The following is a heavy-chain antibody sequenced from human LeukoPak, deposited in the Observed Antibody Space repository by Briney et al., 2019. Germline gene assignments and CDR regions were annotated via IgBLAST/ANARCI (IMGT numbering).Heavy chain of an antibody. CDR3: ARTYYYDSSGYYSLFNYYGMDV. Sequence: SETLSLTCTVSGGSISSYYWSWIRQPPGKGLEWIGYIYYSGSTNYNPPLKSRVTISVDTSKNQFSLKLSSVTAADTAVYYCARTYYYDSSGYYSLFNYYGMDVWGQGTTVTVSS. CDR1: GGSISSYY. V-gene: IGHV4-59*08. J-gene: IGHJ6*02. CDR2: IYYSGST. D-gene: IGHD3-22*01.